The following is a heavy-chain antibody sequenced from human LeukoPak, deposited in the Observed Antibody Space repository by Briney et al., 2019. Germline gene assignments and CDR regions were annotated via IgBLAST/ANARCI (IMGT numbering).Heavy chain of an antibody. J-gene: IGHJ4*02. CDR1: GFTFSSYA. CDR3: AKAPSNYVWGSYRYTLEYYFDY. Sequence: GGSLRLSCAASGFTFSSYAMHWVRQAPGKGLEWVSAISGSGGSTYYADSVKGRFTISRDNSKNTLYLRMNSLRAEDTAVYYCAKAPSNYVWGSYRYTLEYYFDYWGQGTLVTVSS. D-gene: IGHD3-16*02. V-gene: IGHV3-23*01. CDR2: ISGSGGST.